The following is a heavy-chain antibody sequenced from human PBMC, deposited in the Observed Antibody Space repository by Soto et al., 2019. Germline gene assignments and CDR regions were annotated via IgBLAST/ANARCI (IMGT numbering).Heavy chain of an antibody. D-gene: IGHD3-16*01. J-gene: IGHJ4*02. CDR1: GVTFSNFY. CDR3: ARDLDVGPPDD. Sequence: QVQLVESGGGLVKPGGFLRLSCAASGVTFSNFYMSWVRQAPGKGLQWVSYISGGSITKNYADSVKGRFTISRDNTKNSLFLQMNCVRAEDTAVYYCARDLDVGPPDDWGQGTLVTVSS. V-gene: IGHV3-11*01. CDR2: ISGGSITK.